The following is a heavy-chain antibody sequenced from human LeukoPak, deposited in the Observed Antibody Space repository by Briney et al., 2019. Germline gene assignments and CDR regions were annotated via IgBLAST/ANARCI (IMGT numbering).Heavy chain of an antibody. CDR1: GYTFTGYY. J-gene: IGHJ4*02. D-gene: IGHD5-24*01. CDR3: AREFRDDYNNLPFDY. CDR2: INPNSGGT. V-gene: IGHV1-2*02. Sequence: GASVKVSCKASGYTFTGYYMHWVRQAPGQGLEWMGWINPNSGGTNSAQKFQGRVTMTRDTSISTAYMELSRLRSDDTAVYYCAREFRDDYNNLPFDYWGQGTLVTVSS.